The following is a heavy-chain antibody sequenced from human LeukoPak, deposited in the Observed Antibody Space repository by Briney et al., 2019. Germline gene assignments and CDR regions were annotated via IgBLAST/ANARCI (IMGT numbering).Heavy chain of an antibody. Sequence: ASVKVSCKASGGTFSSYAISWVRQAPGQGLEWMGWISAYNGNTNYAQKLQGRVTMTTDTSTSTAYMELRSLRSDDTAVYYCARDYYDSSGYYENPWGQGTLVTVSS. V-gene: IGHV1-18*01. CDR3: ARDYYDSSGYYENP. CDR1: GGTFSSYA. J-gene: IGHJ5*02. D-gene: IGHD3-22*01. CDR2: ISAYNGNT.